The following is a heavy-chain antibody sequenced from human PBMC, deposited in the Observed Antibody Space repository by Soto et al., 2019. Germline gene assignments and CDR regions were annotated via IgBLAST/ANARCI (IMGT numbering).Heavy chain of an antibody. CDR1: GASISSGAYF. CDR3: ARVRWNDALCTLPAWFDP. D-gene: IGHD1-1*01. J-gene: IGHJ5*02. Sequence: SETLSLTCSVTGASISSGAYFWSWIRHLPGKGLEWLGSISHSGKTFLRPSLRNELSMSMDTSQNRFSLKLTSVTVADTAVYYCARVRWNDALCTLPAWFDPWGRGTQVTVSS. V-gene: IGHV4-31*01. CDR2: ISHSGKT.